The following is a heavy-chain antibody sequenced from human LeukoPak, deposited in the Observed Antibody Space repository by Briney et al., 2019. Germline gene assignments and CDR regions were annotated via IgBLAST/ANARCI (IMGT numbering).Heavy chain of an antibody. Sequence: ASVKVSCKASGYTFTSYYMHWVRQAPGQGLEWMGIINPSGGSTSYAQKFQGRVTMTTDTSTSTAYMELRSLRSDDTAVYFCAKEGTMRDAFDIWGQGTMVTVSS. CDR2: INPSGGST. V-gene: IGHV1-46*01. CDR3: AKEGTMRDAFDI. CDR1: GYTFTSYY. J-gene: IGHJ3*02. D-gene: IGHD1-7*01.